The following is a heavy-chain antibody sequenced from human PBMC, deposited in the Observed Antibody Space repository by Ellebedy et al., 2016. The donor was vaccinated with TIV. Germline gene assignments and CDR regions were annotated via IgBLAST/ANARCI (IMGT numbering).Heavy chain of an antibody. Sequence: MPSETLSLTCAVSGGSISPHYWIWIRQSPGKGLEWIGNIYYNGNTNYSPSLKSRVTIAVDTSKNQFSLKLRSVTAADTAVYFCARAPSMSNYNMDVWGQGTTVTVSS. V-gene: IGHV4-59*11. CDR3: ARAPSMSNYNMDV. CDR2: IYYNGNT. CDR1: GGSISPHY. J-gene: IGHJ6*02. D-gene: IGHD5/OR15-5a*01.